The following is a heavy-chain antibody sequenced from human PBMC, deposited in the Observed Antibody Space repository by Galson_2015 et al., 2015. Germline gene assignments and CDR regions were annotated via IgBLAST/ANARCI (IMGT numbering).Heavy chain of an antibody. CDR3: ACMVRGCKVDV. Sequence: SLRLSCAASGFTFSSYAMNWVRQAPGKGLEWVSAISGSGAGTYYADSVKGRFAISRDNSKNALYLQMNSLRAEDTAVYYCACMVRGCKVDVWGQGTTVTVSS. D-gene: IGHD3-10*01. J-gene: IGHJ6*02. CDR2: ISGSGAGT. V-gene: IGHV3-23*01. CDR1: GFTFSSYA.